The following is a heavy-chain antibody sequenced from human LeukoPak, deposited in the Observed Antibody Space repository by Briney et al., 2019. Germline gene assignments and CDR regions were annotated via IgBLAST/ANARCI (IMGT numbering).Heavy chain of an antibody. CDR3: ARVNRARSPFDAFDI. V-gene: IGHV1-2*02. CDR1: GYTFTGYY. CDR2: INSNSGGT. J-gene: IGHJ3*02. D-gene: IGHD2/OR15-2a*01. Sequence: ASVKVSCKASGYTFTGYYMHWVRQAPGQGLEWMGWINSNSGGTNYAQKFQGRVTMTRDSSISTAYMELSRLRSDDMAVYYCARVNRARSPFDAFDIWGQGRMVTVSS.